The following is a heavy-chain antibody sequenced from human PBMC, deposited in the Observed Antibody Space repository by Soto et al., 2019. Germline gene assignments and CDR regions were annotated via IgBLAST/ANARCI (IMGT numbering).Heavy chain of an antibody. V-gene: IGHV5-51*01. D-gene: IGHD3-9*01. Sequence: GESLKISCKGSGYSFTSYWIGWVRQMPGKGLECMGIIYPGDSDTRYSPSFQGQDTISADKSISTAYLQWSSLKASDTAMYYCARHQHYDILTGYFNYYYMDVWGKGTTVTVSS. CDR2: IYPGDSDT. J-gene: IGHJ6*03. CDR3: ARHQHYDILTGYFNYYYMDV. CDR1: GYSFTSYW.